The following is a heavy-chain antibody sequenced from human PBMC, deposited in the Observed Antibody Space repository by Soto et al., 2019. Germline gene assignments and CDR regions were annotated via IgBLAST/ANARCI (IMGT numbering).Heavy chain of an antibody. V-gene: IGHV3-33*01. Sequence: QVQLVESGGGVVQPGRSLRLSCAASGFTFSSYGMHWVRQAPGKGLEWVAVIWYDGSNKYYADSVKGRFTISRDNSKNTLYLQMKSLRAEDTAVYYCARGFRLAYCGGDCYSDYWGQGTLVTVSS. J-gene: IGHJ4*02. CDR1: GFTFSSYG. CDR2: IWYDGSNK. D-gene: IGHD2-21*02. CDR3: ARGFRLAYCGGDCYSDY.